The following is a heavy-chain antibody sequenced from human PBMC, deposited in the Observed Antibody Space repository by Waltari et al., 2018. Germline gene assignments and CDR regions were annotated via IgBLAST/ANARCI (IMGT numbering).Heavy chain of an antibody. V-gene: IGHV4-34*01. Sequence: QVQLQQWGAGLLKPSETLSLTCAVYGGSFSGYYWSWIRQPPGKGLEWIGEINHSGSTNYNPSLKSRVTISVDTSKNQFSLKLSSMTAADTAVYYCARLGYSYAFDYWGQGTLVTVSS. D-gene: IGHD5-18*01. J-gene: IGHJ4*02. CDR2: INHSGST. CDR1: GGSFSGYY. CDR3: ARLGYSYAFDY.